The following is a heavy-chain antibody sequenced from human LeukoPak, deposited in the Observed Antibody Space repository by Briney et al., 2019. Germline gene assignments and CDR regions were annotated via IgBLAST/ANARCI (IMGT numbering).Heavy chain of an antibody. D-gene: IGHD2-2*01. Sequence: GGSLRLSCAASGFTFSNAWMSWVRQAPGKGLEWVGRIKSKTDGGTTDYAAPVKGRFTISRDDSKNTLYLQMNSLKTEGTAVYYCTTDVLYCSSTSCYNWFDPWGQGTLVTVSS. CDR3: TTDVLYCSSTSCYNWFDP. CDR1: GFTFSNAW. V-gene: IGHV3-15*01. J-gene: IGHJ5*02. CDR2: IKSKTDGGTT.